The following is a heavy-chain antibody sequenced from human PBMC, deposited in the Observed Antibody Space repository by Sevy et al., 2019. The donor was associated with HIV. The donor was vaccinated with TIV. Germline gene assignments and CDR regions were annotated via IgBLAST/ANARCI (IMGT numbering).Heavy chain of an antibody. CDR2: SGST. J-gene: IGHJ4*02. V-gene: IGHV4-59*01. CDR3: ARGGPNQHQLDYFDY. CDR1: GVSISNYY. Sequence: SETLSLTCTVSGVSISNYYWAWIRQPPGKGLECVGFSGSTNYNPSLKSRVTTSVHTSKNHFSLKLSSVTVAATATYDWARGGPNQHQLDYFDYWGQGTLVTVSS. D-gene: IGHD6-13*01.